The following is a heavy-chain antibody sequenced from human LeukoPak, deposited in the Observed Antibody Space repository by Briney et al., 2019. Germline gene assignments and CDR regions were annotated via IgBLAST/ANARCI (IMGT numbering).Heavy chain of an antibody. CDR3: ARVGRGVYGMDV. J-gene: IGHJ6*02. Sequence: QTGGSLRLSCAASGFTFSIHGMNWVRQAPGKGLEWVSYIINSGGTIYYADSVQGRFTISRDNAKNSLYLRMNSLRDEDTAVYYCARVGRGVYGMDVWGQGTTVTVSS. D-gene: IGHD3-10*01. CDR2: IINSGGTI. CDR1: GFTFSIHG. V-gene: IGHV3-48*02.